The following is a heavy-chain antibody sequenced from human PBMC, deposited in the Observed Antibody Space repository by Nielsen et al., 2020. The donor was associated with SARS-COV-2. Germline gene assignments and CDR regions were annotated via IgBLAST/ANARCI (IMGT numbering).Heavy chain of an antibody. D-gene: IGHD5-18*01. CDR3: ARGKLTATVFNYYYGMDV. Sequence: WVRQAPGHGLEWMGWMNPNSGNTGYAQKFQGRVTMTRNTSISTAYMELSSLRSEDTAVYYCARGKLTATVFNYYYGMDVWGQGTTVTVSS. CDR2: MNPNSGNT. J-gene: IGHJ6*02. V-gene: IGHV1-8*01.